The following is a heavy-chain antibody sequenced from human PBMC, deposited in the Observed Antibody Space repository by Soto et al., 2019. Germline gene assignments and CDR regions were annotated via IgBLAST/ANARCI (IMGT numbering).Heavy chain of an antibody. CDR1: GFTFSSYG. Sequence: GGSLRLSCAASGFTFSSYGMHWVRQAPGKGLEWVAVIWYDGSNKYYADSVKGRFTISRDNSKNTLYLQMNSLRAEDTAVYYCARDRIYDFWSGYSYYYYYGMDVWGQGTTVAVSS. CDR3: ARDRIYDFWSGYSYYYYYGMDV. CDR2: IWYDGSNK. V-gene: IGHV3-33*01. J-gene: IGHJ6*02. D-gene: IGHD3-3*01.